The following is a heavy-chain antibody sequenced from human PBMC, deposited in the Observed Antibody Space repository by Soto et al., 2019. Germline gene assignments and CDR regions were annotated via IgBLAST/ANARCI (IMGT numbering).Heavy chain of an antibody. CDR1: GFTFENYA. CDR3: AKAPFIVVVPAAHDY. Sequence: GGSLRLSCVASGFTFENYAMSWVRQAPGKGLEWVSAISGSGGTTYYSDSVKGRFTISRDNSKNTLYLQMNSLRAEDTAVYYCAKAPFIVVVPAAHDYWGQGTLVTVSS. V-gene: IGHV3-23*01. CDR2: ISGSGGTT. D-gene: IGHD2-2*01. J-gene: IGHJ4*02.